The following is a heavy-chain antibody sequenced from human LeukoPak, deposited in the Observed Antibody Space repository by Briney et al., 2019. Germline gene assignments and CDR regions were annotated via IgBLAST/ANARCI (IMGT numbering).Heavy chain of an antibody. J-gene: IGHJ6*03. CDR2: IYYSGST. Sequence: SETLSLTCTVSGGSISSSSYYWGWIRQPPGKGLEWIGSIYYSGSTYYNPSLKSRVTISVDTSKNQFSLKLSSVTAADTAVYYCARDLGSPNYYYMDVWGKGTTVTISS. CDR3: ARDLGSPNYYYMDV. V-gene: IGHV4-39*07. CDR1: GGSISSSSYY. D-gene: IGHD6-13*01.